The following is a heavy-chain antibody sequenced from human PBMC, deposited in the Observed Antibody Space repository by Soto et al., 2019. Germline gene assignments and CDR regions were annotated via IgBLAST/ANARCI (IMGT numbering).Heavy chain of an antibody. CDR1: GGTFSSYA. CDR2: IIPIFGTA. CDR3: ATLRPYSNYGKMYYYYYMDV. J-gene: IGHJ6*03. Sequence: SVKVSCKASGGTFSSYAISWVRQAPGQGLEWMGGIIPIFGTANYAQKFQGRVTITADESTSTAYMELSSLRSEDTAVYYCATLRPYSNYGKMYYYYYMDVWGKGTTVTVSS. D-gene: IGHD4-4*01. V-gene: IGHV1-69*13.